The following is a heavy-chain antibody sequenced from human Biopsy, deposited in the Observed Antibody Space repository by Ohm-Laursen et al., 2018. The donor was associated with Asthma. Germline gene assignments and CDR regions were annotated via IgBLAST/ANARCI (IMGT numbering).Heavy chain of an antibody. D-gene: IGHD1-26*01. CDR3: AKEVFPGWELRRGPDS. Sequence: SLRLSCAASGFTFSHYNMNWVRQAPGKGLDWVALISYDGSNDFYADSVKGRFTISRDNSRNTLHLEMNSLRAEDTAVYFCAKEVFPGWELRRGPDSWGQGTLVTVSS. CDR2: ISYDGSND. CDR1: GFTFSHYN. J-gene: IGHJ4*02. V-gene: IGHV3-30*18.